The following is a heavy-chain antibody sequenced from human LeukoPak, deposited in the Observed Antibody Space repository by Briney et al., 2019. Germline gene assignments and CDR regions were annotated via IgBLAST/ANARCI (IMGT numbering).Heavy chain of an antibody. CDR1: GDSIISSRYY. V-gene: IGHV4-39*01. CDR3: ARAGDYDSSGYYYGENWFDP. Sequence: SETLSLTCTVSGDSIISSRYYWGWIRQPPGKGLEWIGSIYYSGSTYYNPSLKSRVTISVDTSKNQFSLKLSSVTAADTAVYYCARAGDYDSSGYYYGENWFDPWGQGTLVTVSS. D-gene: IGHD3-22*01. CDR2: IYYSGST. J-gene: IGHJ5*02.